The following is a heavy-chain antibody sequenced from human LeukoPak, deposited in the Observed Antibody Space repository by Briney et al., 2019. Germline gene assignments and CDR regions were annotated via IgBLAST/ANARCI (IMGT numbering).Heavy chain of an antibody. V-gene: IGHV3-20*04. CDR2: INWNGGST. CDR3: AKGFDFEGYYYYYYMDV. Sequence: GGSLRLSCAASGFTFDDYGMSWVRQAPGKGLEWVSGINWNGGSTGYADSVKGRFTISRDNSKNTLYLQMNSLRAEDTAVYYCAKGFDFEGYYYYYYMDVWGKGTTVTISS. J-gene: IGHJ6*03. CDR1: GFTFDDYG. D-gene: IGHD3-9*01.